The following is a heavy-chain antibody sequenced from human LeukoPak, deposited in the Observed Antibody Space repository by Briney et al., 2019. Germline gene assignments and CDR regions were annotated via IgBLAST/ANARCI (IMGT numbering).Heavy chain of an antibody. D-gene: IGHD4-11*01. Sequence: GGSLRLSCAASGFTFSDYYMSWIRQAPGKGLEWVSYISSSGSTIYYADSVKGRFTISRDNAKNSLYLRMNSLRAEDTAVYYCARDPRLYSNYLWGQGTLVTVSS. CDR1: GFTFSDYY. J-gene: IGHJ4*02. V-gene: IGHV3-11*04. CDR2: ISSSGSTI. CDR3: ARDPRLYSNYL.